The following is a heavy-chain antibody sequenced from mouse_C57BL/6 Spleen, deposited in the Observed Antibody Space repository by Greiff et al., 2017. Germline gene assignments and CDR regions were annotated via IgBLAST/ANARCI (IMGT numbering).Heavy chain of an antibody. J-gene: IGHJ1*03. D-gene: IGHD3-3*01. CDR3: TRRTRDYWYFDV. Sequence: QVQLKQSGAELVRPGASVTLSCKASGYTFTDYEMHWVKQTPVHGLEWIGAIDPETGGTAYNQKFKGKAILTADKSSSTAYMELRSLTSEDSAVYYCTRRTRDYWYFDVWGTGTTVTVSS. V-gene: IGHV1-15*01. CDR1: GYTFTDYE. CDR2: IDPETGGT.